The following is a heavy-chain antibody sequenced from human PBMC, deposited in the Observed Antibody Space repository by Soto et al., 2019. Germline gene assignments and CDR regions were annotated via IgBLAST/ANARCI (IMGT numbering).Heavy chain of an antibody. CDR2: INPDSGAT. D-gene: IGHD2-8*02. CDR3: ARGDYGTGGYPFPYFDY. V-gene: IGHV1-2*02. Sequence: ASVKVSCKASGYSFTGYYIHWVRQAPGQGLEWMGWINPDSGATNYAQNFQGMVTLTSDTSISTASMDLTSLTSDDTAVYYCARGDYGTGGYPFPYFDYWGQGTLVTVSS. CDR1: GYSFTGYY. J-gene: IGHJ4*02.